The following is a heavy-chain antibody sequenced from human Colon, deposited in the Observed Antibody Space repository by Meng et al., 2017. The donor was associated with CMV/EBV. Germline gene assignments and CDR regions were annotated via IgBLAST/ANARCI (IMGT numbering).Heavy chain of an antibody. CDR2: FSGDETAT. Sequence: GGSLRLSCAAPDFIFPSCAMNCVREAPGKGLAWVSSFSGDETATYYADSVKGRFSISRDHAKHLTSLRAEDTAVYYCARREWDYHLPDWGQGTLVTVSS. CDR1: DFIFPSCA. CDR3: ARREWDYHLPD. J-gene: IGHJ4*02. D-gene: IGHD2-2*01. V-gene: IGHV3-23*01.